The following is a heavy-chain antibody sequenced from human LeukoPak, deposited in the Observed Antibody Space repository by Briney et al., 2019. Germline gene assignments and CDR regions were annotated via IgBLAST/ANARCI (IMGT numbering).Heavy chain of an antibody. J-gene: IGHJ3*02. CDR3: ARGGYHHGFDI. D-gene: IGHD2-15*01. V-gene: IGHV3-74*01. CDR1: GFTFNSYW. CDR2: INSDGSDT. Sequence: GGSLRLSCAASGFTFNSYWFHWVRQAPGKGLVWASRINSDGSDTIYADSVKGRFTISRDNAKSTVYLQMNSLKAEDTAVYYCARGGYHHGFDIWGQGTMVTVSS.